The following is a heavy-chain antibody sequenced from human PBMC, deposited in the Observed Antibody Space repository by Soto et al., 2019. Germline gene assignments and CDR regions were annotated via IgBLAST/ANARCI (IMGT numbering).Heavy chain of an antibody. CDR1: GFTFSSYA. Sequence: PGGPLRHSCAASGFTFSSYAMSWVRQAPGKGLEWVSAISGSGGSTYYADSVKGRFTISRDNSKNTLYLQMNSLRAEDTAVYYCAKDTVSTVTNRERCYYYYGMDVWGQGTTVTVSS. CDR3: AKDTVSTVTNRERCYYYYGMDV. V-gene: IGHV3-23*01. D-gene: IGHD4-17*01. CDR2: ISGSGGST. J-gene: IGHJ6*02.